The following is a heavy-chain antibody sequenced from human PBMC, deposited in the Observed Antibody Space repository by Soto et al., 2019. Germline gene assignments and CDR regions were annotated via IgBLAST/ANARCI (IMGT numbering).Heavy chain of an antibody. CDR2: IYYSGST. V-gene: IGHV4-39*01. D-gene: IGHD3-22*01. CDR3: ARGGDSSGYYYKNPYFDY. Sequence: ASETLSLTCTVSGGSISSSSYYWGWIRQPPGKGLEWIGSIYYSGSTYYNPSLKSRVTISVDTSKNQFSLKLSSVTAADTAVYYCARGGDSSGYYYKNPYFDYWGQGTLVTVS. CDR1: GGSISSSSYY. J-gene: IGHJ4*02.